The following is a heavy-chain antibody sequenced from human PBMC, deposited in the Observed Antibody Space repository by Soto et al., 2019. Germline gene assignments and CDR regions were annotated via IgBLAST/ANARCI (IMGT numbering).Heavy chain of an antibody. Sequence: SQTLSLTCTVSCGSIISYYWIWIRQPPGKGVDWIGYIYYSGITNYNPSLSSGSTISVDTSKNQFSLKLSSVTAADTAVYYCARAVGFWSGYYFDYWGQGSLVTVS. D-gene: IGHD3-3*01. J-gene: IGHJ4*02. V-gene: IGHV4-59*01. CDR3: ARAVGFWSGYYFDY. CDR2: IYYSGIT. CDR1: CGSIISYY.